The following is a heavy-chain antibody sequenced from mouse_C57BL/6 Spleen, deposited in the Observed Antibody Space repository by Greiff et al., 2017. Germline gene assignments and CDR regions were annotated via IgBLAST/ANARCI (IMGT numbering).Heavy chain of an antibody. V-gene: IGHV14-4*01. CDR2: IDPENGDT. D-gene: IGHD3-3*01. J-gene: IGHJ2*01. CDR3: TTGLEGFDY. CDR1: GFNIKDDY. Sequence: VQLQQSGAELVRPGASVKLSCTASGFNIKDDYMHWVKQRPEQGLEWIGWIDPENGDTECASKFQGKATITADTSSNTAYLQLSSLTSEDTAVYYGTTGLEGFDYWGQGTTLTVSS.